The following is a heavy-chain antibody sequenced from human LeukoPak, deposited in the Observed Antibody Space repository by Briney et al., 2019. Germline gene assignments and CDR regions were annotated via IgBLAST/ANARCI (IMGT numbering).Heavy chain of an antibody. CDR3: ARGPPRRRYFDWLLPYGMDV. J-gene: IGHJ6*02. D-gene: IGHD3-9*01. V-gene: IGHV4-34*01. CDR2: INHSGST. CDR1: GGSFSGYY. Sequence: PSETLSLTCAVYGGSFSGYYWSWIRQPPGMGLEWIGEINHSGSTNYNPSLKSRVTISVDTSKNQFSLKLSSVTAADTAVYYCARGPPRRRYFDWLLPYGMDVWGQGTTVTVSS.